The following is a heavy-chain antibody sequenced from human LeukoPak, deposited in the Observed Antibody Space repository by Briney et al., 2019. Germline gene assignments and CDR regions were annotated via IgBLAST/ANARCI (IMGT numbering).Heavy chain of an antibody. CDR3: AKGRYDILTGYYGLIDY. V-gene: IGHV3-23*01. CDR2: ISGSGLST. J-gene: IGHJ4*02. D-gene: IGHD3-9*01. CDR1: GFSFYSYA. Sequence: GGSLRLSCEASGFSFYSYAMSWVRQAPGKGLEWVSAISGSGLSTYYADSVKGRFTISRDNSKNTLYLQMNSLRAEDTAVYYCAKGRYDILTGYYGLIDYWGQGTLVTVSS.